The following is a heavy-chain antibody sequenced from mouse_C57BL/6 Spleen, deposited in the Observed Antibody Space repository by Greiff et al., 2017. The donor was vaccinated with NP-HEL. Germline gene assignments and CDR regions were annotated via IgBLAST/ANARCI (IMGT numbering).Heavy chain of an antibody. D-gene: IGHD2-4*01. Sequence: EVQRVESGPGLVKPSQSLSLTCSVTGYSITSGYYWNWIRQFPGNKLEWMGYISYDGSNNYNPSLKNRISITRDTSKNQFFLKLNSVTTEDTATYYCARSDYDVFAYWGQGTLVTVSA. V-gene: IGHV3-6*01. CDR2: ISYDGSN. CDR3: ARSDYDVFAY. CDR1: GYSITSGYY. J-gene: IGHJ3*01.